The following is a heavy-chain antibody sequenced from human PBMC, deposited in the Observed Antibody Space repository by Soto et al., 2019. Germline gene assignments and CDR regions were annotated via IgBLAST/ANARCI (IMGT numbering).Heavy chain of an antibody. J-gene: IGHJ6*02. V-gene: IGHV6-1*01. D-gene: IGHD3-3*01. CDR2: TYYRSKWYN. Sequence: PSQTLSLTCAISGDSVSSDSAAWNCIRQSPSRGLEGLGRTYYRSKWYNDYAVSVKSRITINPDTSKNQFSLQLNSVTPEDTAVYYCARDRNDFWSGYSQSYYYYGMDVWGQGTTVTVSS. CDR3: ARDRNDFWSGYSQSYYYYGMDV. CDR1: GDSVSSDSAA.